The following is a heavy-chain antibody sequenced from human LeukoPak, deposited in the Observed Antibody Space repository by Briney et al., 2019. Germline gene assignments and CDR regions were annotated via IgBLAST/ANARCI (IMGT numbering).Heavy chain of an antibody. Sequence: PGGSLRLSCAASGFTFSSYEMNWVRQAPGKGLEWVSYISSSGSTIYYADSVKGRFTISRDNAKNSLYLQMNSLRAEDTAVYYCAREWELLAFDYWGPGTLVTVSS. J-gene: IGHJ4*02. D-gene: IGHD1-26*01. CDR3: AREWELLAFDY. CDR2: ISSSGSTI. CDR1: GFTFSSYE. V-gene: IGHV3-48*03.